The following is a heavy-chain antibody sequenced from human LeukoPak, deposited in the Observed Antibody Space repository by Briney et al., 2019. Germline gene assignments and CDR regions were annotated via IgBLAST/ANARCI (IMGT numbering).Heavy chain of an antibody. D-gene: IGHD1-26*01. V-gene: IGHV3-23*01. Sequence: GSLRLSCLTSGSTLSTNAMSWVRQAPGKGLEWISGISGSGASTYYADSVKGRFTISRDDSRNTLYLQMNSLRGDDTAVYYCAKDVGKWESLHFFDYWGQGTLVTVSS. CDR1: GSTLSTNA. CDR3: AKDVGKWESLHFFDY. CDR2: ISGSGAST. J-gene: IGHJ4*02.